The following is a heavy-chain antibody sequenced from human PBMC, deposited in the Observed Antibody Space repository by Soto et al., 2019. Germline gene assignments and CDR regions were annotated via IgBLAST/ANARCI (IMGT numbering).Heavy chain of an antibody. CDR1: GFTFSSYS. Sequence: GGSLRLSCAASGFTFSSYSMNWVRQAPGKGLEWVSSISSSSSYIYYADSVKGRFTISRDNAKNSLYLQMNSLRAEDTAVYYCARVKYSSGYTNWFDPWGQGTLVTVSS. CDR3: ARVKYSSGYTNWFDP. CDR2: ISSSSSYI. D-gene: IGHD6-19*01. J-gene: IGHJ5*02. V-gene: IGHV3-21*01.